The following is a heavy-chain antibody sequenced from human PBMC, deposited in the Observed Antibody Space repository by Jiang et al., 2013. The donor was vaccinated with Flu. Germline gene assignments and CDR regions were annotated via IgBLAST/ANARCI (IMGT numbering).Heavy chain of an antibody. V-gene: IGHV4-30-2*01. CDR2: IYHGGST. Sequence: SGLVKPSQTLSLTCAVSGGSVNSGAYSWTWIRQPPGKGLEWIGFIYHGGSTYYNPSLKSRATISEDRSKNQFSLKLSSMTAADTAVYYCARGRGYSGNDRRPYFDFWGQGTLVTVSS. CDR3: ARGRGYSGNDRRPYFDF. J-gene: IGHJ4*02. D-gene: IGHD5-12*01. CDR1: GGSVNSGAYS.